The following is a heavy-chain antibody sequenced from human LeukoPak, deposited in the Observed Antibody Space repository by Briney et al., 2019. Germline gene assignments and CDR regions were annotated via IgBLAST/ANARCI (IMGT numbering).Heavy chain of an antibody. CDR2: INPNSGGT. D-gene: IGHD3-10*01. Sequence: ASVKVSCKASGYTFTGYYMHWVRQAPGQGLEWMGWINPNSGGTNYAQQFQGRVTISVDTSKNQFSLKLSSVTAADTAVYYCARRPTWRYYYGSGSRPYYFDYWGQGTLVTVSS. J-gene: IGHJ4*02. CDR1: GYTFTGYY. V-gene: IGHV1-2*02. CDR3: ARRPTWRYYYGSGSRPYYFDY.